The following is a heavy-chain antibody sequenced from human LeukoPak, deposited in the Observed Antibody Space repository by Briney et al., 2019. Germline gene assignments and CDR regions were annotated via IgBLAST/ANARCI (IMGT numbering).Heavy chain of an antibody. CDR1: GFTFSSYG. V-gene: IGHV3-30*02. J-gene: IGHJ4*02. D-gene: IGHD2-15*01. CDR3: ARDPLGYCSGGSYGD. CDR2: IRYDGSNK. Sequence: GGSLRLSCAASGFTFSSYGMHWVRQAPGKGLEWVAFIRYDGSNKYYADSVKGRFTISRDNSKNTLYLQMNSLRAEDTAVYYCARDPLGYCSGGSYGDWGQGTLVTVSS.